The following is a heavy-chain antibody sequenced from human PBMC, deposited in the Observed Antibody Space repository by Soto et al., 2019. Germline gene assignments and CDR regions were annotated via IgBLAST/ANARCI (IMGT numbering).Heavy chain of an antibody. Sequence: ASVKVSCKASGYTFTGYYMDWVRQAPGQGLEWMGWINPNSGGTNYAQKFQGRVTMTRDTSISTAYMELSRLRSDDTAVYYCARTTTDLGIAAFDIWGQGTMVTVSS. J-gene: IGHJ3*02. CDR1: GYTFTGYY. CDR3: ARTTTDLGIAAFDI. CDR2: INPNSGGT. D-gene: IGHD7-27*01. V-gene: IGHV1-2*02.